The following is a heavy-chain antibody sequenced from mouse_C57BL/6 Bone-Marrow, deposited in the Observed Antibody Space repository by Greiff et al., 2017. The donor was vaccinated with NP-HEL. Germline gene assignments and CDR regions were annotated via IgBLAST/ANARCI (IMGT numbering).Heavy chain of an antibody. CDR1: GYTFTSYW. CDR2: IDPSDSYT. Sequence: QVQLQQPGAELVRPGTSVKLSCKASGYTFTSYWMHWVKQRPGQGLEWIGVIDPSDSYTNYNQKFKGKATLTVDTTSSTAYIQLSSLTSEDSAVYYCAKRGYGSPYFDYWGQGTTLTVSS. V-gene: IGHV1-59*01. J-gene: IGHJ2*01. CDR3: AKRGYGSPYFDY. D-gene: IGHD1-1*01.